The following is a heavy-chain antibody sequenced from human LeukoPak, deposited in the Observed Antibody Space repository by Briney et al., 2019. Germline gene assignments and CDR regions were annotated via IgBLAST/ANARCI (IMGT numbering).Heavy chain of an antibody. J-gene: IGHJ6*03. Sequence: GGSLRLSCAASGFTFSKMNWVRQAPGKGLEWVSYISSSGSTIYYADSVKGRFTISRDNAKNSLYLQMNSLRAEDTAVYYCARVGGSYYYYYYYMDVWGKGTTVTISS. D-gene: IGHD1-26*01. CDR2: ISSSGSTI. CDR3: ARVGGSYYYYYYYMDV. CDR1: GFTFSK. V-gene: IGHV3-48*03.